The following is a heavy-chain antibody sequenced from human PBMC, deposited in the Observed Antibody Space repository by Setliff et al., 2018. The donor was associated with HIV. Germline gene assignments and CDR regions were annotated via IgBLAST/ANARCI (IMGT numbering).Heavy chain of an antibody. CDR3: ARVNWGSGIYYFDY. CDR1: GYTFTSYY. J-gene: IGHJ4*02. CDR2: VYPSDGST. V-gene: IGHV1-46*01. D-gene: IGHD7-27*01. Sequence: ASVKVSCKASGYTFTSYYMHWVRQAPGQGLEWMGMVYPSDGSTSYAQKFQGRVTMTRDTSTSTIYMELNSLTSEDTAVYYCARVNWGSGIYYFDYWGQGTLVTVSS.